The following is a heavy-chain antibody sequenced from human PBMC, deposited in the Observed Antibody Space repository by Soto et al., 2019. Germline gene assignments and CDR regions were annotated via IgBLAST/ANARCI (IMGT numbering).Heavy chain of an antibody. V-gene: IGHV1-18*01. CDR3: ARSHKYYYDSSGYYYFDY. J-gene: IGHJ4*02. CDR1: GYTFTSYG. D-gene: IGHD3-22*01. CDR2: ISAYNGNT. Sequence: ASVKVSCKASGYTFTSYGISWVRQAPGQGLEWMGWISAYNGNTNYAQKLQGRVTMTTDTSTSAAYMELRSLRSDDTAVYYCARSHKYYYDSSGYYYFDYWGQGTLVTVS.